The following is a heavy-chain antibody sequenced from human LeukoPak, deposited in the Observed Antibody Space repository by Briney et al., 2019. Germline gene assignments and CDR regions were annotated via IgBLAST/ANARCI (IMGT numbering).Heavy chain of an antibody. CDR1: GYTFTGYY. CDR2: INPNSGGT. CDR3: ASAGLSGSYTIFDC. Sequence: ASVKVSCKASGYTFTGYYMHWVRQAPGQGLEWMVRINPNSGGTNYAQKFQGRVTMTRDTSISTAYMELSRLRSDDTAVYYCASAGLSGSYTIFDCWGQGTLVTVSS. V-gene: IGHV1-2*06. D-gene: IGHD1-26*01. J-gene: IGHJ4*02.